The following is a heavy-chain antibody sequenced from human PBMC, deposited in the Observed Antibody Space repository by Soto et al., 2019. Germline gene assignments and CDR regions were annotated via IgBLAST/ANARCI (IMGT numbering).Heavy chain of an antibody. V-gene: IGHV1-18*01. D-gene: IGHD6-13*01. J-gene: IGHJ6*02. Sequence: QVQLVQSGAEVKKPGASVKVSCKASGYTFTSYGISWVRQAPGQGLEWMGWISAYNGNTNYAQKLQGRVTMTTDTSTSTAYMELRSLRSDDTAVYYCASRYSSSWYEGGGYYYGMYVWGQGTTVTVSS. CDR2: ISAYNGNT. CDR1: GYTFTSYG. CDR3: ASRYSSSWYEGGGYYYGMYV.